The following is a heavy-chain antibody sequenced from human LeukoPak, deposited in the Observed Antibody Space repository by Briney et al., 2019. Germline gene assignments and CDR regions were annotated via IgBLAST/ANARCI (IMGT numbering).Heavy chain of an antibody. V-gene: IGHV1-69*06. CDR3: AREYYDILTGYPNWFDP. J-gene: IGHJ5*02. CDR2: IVPIFGTA. CDR1: GGTFSSYA. D-gene: IGHD3-9*01. Sequence: SVKVSCKASGGTFSSYAISWVRQAPGQGLEWMGGIVPIFGTANYAQKFQGRVTITADKSTSTAYMELSSLRSEDTAVYYCAREYYDILTGYPNWFDPWGQGTLVTVSS.